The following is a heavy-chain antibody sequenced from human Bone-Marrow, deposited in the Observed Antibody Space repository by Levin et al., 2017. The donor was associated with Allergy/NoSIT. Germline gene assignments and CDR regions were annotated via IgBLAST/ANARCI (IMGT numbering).Heavy chain of an antibody. D-gene: IGHD2-21*02. J-gene: IGHJ4*02. V-gene: IGHV3-7*01. CDR1: GFSFGHYR. CDR2: IEQNGNEV. Sequence: GESLKISCSASGFSFGHYRMNWVRQVPGQGLEWVANIEQNGNEVHYLDSVKGRFTISRDNAKNSLFLQMNNLRADDTAVFHCARGGANCGGDCYFDSWGQGTQVTVSS. CDR3: ARGGANCGGDCYFDS.